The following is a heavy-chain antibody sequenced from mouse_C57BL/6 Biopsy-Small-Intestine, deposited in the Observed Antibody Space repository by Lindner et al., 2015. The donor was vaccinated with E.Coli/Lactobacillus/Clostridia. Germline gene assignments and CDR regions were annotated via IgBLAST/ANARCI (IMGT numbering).Heavy chain of an antibody. V-gene: IGHV1-39*01. Sequence: VQLQESGPELVKPGASVKISCKASGYSFIDFNMNWVRQSNGKSLEWIGIINPNYGTTSYNQMFKGKATLTVDQSSSTAYMQLHSLTSEDSAVYYCARLDYYGSSPYAMDYWGQGTSVTVSS. CDR3: ARLDYYGSSPYAMDY. J-gene: IGHJ4*01. CDR2: INPNYGTT. CDR1: GYSFIDFN. D-gene: IGHD1-1*01.